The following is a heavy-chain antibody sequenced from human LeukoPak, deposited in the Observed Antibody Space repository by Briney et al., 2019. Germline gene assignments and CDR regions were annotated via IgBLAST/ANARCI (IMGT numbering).Heavy chain of an antibody. J-gene: IGHJ6*03. CDR1: GFTFSSYG. D-gene: IGHD1-26*01. CDR2: IRYDGSNK. V-gene: IGHV3-30*02. Sequence: GGSLRLSCAASGFTFSSYGMHWVRQAPGKGLEWVAFIRYDGSNKYYADSVKGRFTISRDNSKNTLYLQMNSLRAEYTAVYYCAKSPSGSYYYYYYMDVWGKGTTVTVSS. CDR3: AKSPSGSYYYYYYMDV.